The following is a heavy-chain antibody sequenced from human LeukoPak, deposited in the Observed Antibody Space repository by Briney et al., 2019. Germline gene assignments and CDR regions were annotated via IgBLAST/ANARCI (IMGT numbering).Heavy chain of an antibody. CDR3: ARGVVAGDYYYYYMDV. J-gene: IGHJ6*03. D-gene: IGHD2-15*01. Sequence: VASVKVSCKASGGTFSSYAISWVRQAPGQGLEWMGGIIPIFGTANYAQKFQGRVTITADESTSTAYKELSSLRSEDTAVYYCARGVVAGDYYYYYMDVWGKGTTVTVSS. CDR1: GGTFSSYA. V-gene: IGHV1-69*01. CDR2: IIPIFGTA.